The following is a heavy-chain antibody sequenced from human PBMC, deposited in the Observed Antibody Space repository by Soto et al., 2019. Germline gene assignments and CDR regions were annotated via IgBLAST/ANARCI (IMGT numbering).Heavy chain of an antibody. CDR1: GFTFNIYA. CDR3: AKSVLRFFDWFEYLCVLAI. D-gene: IGHD3-9*01. CDR2: ISGSGGST. J-gene: IGHJ3*02. Sequence: GGSLRLSCAASGFTFNIYAMTWVRQAPGKGLEWVSAISGSGGSTYYADSVKGRFTISRDNSKNTLYLQMNSLRAEDTAVYYCAKSVLRFFDWFEYLCVLAIRAQGSMVTVS. V-gene: IGHV3-23*01.